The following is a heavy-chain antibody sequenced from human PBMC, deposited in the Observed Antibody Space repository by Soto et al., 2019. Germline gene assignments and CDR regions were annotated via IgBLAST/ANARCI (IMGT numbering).Heavy chain of an antibody. J-gene: IGHJ4*02. CDR1: GGSFSGYY. D-gene: IGHD3-16*01. Sequence: SETLSLTCAVYGGSFSGYYWSWIRQPPGKGLEWTGGINHSRSTYYNPSLKSRVTLSVDTSKNQFSLRLSSVTAADTAVYFCARHGHWAPLDDWGQGTLVTVSS. CDR2: INHSRST. V-gene: IGHV4-34*01. CDR3: ARHGHWAPLDD.